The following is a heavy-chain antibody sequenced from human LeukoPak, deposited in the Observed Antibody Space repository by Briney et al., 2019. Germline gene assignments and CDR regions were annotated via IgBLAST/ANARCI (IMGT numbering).Heavy chain of an antibody. CDR1: GFTLSRYW. Sequence: GGSLRLSCAASGFTLSRYWMHWVRQAPGKGLVWVSHINSDGSSTTYADSVKGRFTISRDNAKNTLYLQMNSLRAEDTAVYYCARLDGDYAFDIWGQGTMVTVSS. J-gene: IGHJ3*02. CDR2: INSDGSST. V-gene: IGHV3-74*01. D-gene: IGHD4-17*01. CDR3: ARLDGDYAFDI.